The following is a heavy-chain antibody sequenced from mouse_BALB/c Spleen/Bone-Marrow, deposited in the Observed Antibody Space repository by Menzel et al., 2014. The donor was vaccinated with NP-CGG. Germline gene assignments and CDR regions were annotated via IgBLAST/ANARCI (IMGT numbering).Heavy chain of an antibody. J-gene: IGHJ2*01. V-gene: IGHV1-20*02. D-gene: IGHD1-2*01. CDR2: INPYNGDT. CDR1: GYSFTGYF. CDR3: ASSFITTAYYFDY. Sequence: VQLQQSGPELVKPGASVEISCKASGYSFTGYFMNWVMQSHGKSLEWIGRINPYNGDTFYNQKFKGKATLTVDKSSSTAHMELRSPASEDSAVYYCASSFITTAYYFDYWGQGTTLTVSS.